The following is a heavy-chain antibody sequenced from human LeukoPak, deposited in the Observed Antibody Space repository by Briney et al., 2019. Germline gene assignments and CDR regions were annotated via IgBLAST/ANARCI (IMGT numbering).Heavy chain of an antibody. CDR1: GFTFSSYG. Sequence: GRSLRLSCAASGFTFSSYGMHWVRQAPGKGLEWVSALSGSSGDTYYADSVKGRFTISRDNSKNTLYLQMNSLRDEDTAVYYCAKDFRDGYNPYYFDYWGQGTLVTVSS. CDR2: LSGSSGDT. CDR3: AKDFRDGYNPYYFDY. V-gene: IGHV3-23*01. D-gene: IGHD5-24*01. J-gene: IGHJ4*02.